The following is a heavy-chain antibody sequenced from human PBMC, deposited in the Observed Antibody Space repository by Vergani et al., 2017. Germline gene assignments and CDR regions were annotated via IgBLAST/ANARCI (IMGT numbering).Heavy chain of an antibody. J-gene: IGHJ4*02. CDR1: GYSISTGYY. CDR2: IFHSGTT. Sequence: QVQLQESGPGLVKPSETLSLTCTVSGYSISTGYYWGWIRQPPGKGLEWIGSIFHSGTTYYNPSLKSRLSISEDTSKNQFTLKQSSVTAADTAVYYCASLGRTSMSAAINFWGQGTLVTVSS. D-gene: IGHD6-25*01. V-gene: IGHV4-38-2*02. CDR3: ASLGRTSMSAAINF.